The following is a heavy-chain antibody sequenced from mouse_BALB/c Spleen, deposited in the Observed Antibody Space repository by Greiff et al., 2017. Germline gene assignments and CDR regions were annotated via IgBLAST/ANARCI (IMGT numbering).Heavy chain of an antibody. J-gene: IGHJ3*01. Sequence: EVKLVESGGGLVQPGGSRKLSCAASGFTFSSFGMHWVRQAPEKGLEWVAYISSGSSTIYYADTVKGRFTISRDNPKNTLFLQMTSLRSEDTAMYYCASGAYWGQGTLVTVSA. V-gene: IGHV5-17*02. CDR3: ASGAY. CDR1: GFTFSSFG. CDR2: ISSGSSTI.